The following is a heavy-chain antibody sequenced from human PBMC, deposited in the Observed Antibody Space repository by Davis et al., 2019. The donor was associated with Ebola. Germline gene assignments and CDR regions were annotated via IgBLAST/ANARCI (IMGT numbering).Heavy chain of an antibody. V-gene: IGHV4-59*12. J-gene: IGHJ6*02. Sequence: SETLSLTCTVSGGSISSYYWSWIRQPPGKGLEWIGYIYYSGSTNYSPSFQGHVTISADKSISTAYLQWSSLKASDTAMYYCASNTRYYYYGMDVWGQGTTVTVSS. CDR1: GGSISSYY. CDR2: IYYSGST. CDR3: ASNTRYYYYGMDV.